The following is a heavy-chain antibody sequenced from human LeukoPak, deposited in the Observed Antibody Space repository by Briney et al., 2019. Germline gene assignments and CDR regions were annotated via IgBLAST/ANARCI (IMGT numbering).Heavy chain of an antibody. CDR2: IYWDDDR. V-gene: IGHV2-5*02. Sequence: SGPTLVNPTQTLTLTCTFSGFSLNTRGVGVGWIRQPPGRALEWLAIIYWDDDRRYSPSPKSMLTITKDTSKNQVVLTMTNMDPVDTATYFCAHRKNYYDSSVFDNWGQGTLVTVSS. D-gene: IGHD3-22*01. CDR3: AHRKNYYDSSVFDN. J-gene: IGHJ4*02. CDR1: GFSLNTRGVG.